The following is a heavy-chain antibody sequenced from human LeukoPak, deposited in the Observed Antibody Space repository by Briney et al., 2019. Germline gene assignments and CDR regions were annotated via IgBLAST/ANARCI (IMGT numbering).Heavy chain of an antibody. V-gene: IGHV3-48*04. J-gene: IGHJ4*02. D-gene: IGHD3-22*01. Sequence: QTGGSLRLSCVASGFSFSSYSINWVRQAPGKGLEWVSYISSSSSTIHYADSVKGRFTISRDNAENSLFLQMDSLRPEDTALYYCVRMGFYYDSTIFGWGQGTLVIVSS. CDR3: VRMGFYYDSTIFG. CDR1: GFSFSSYS. CDR2: ISSSSSTI.